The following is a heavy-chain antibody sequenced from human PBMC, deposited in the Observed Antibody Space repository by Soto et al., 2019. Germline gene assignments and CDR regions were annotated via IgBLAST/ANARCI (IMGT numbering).Heavy chain of an antibody. J-gene: IGHJ4*02. D-gene: IGHD3-10*01. CDR2: ISYDVSNK. V-gene: IGHV3-30*18. CDR1: GFTFSSYG. CDR3: AKDRRQQDVVLWFGELLG. Sequence: ESGGGVVQPGRSLRLSCAASGFTFSSYGMHWVRQAPGKGLEWVAVISYDVSNKYYADSVKGRFTISRDNSKNTLYLQMNSLRAEDTAVYYCAKDRRQQDVVLWFGELLGGGQGTLVTVSS.